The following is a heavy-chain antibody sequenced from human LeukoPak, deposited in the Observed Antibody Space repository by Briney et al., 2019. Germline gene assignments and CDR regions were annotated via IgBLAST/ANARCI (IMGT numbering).Heavy chain of an antibody. CDR1: GGSFSCYD. V-gene: IGHV4-34*01. J-gene: IGHJ4*02. CDR2: INHSGST. D-gene: IGHD2-8*01. Sequence: SETLCLACAVYGGSFSCYDWSWIRQPPGKGLEWIGEINHSGSTNYNPSLKSRVTISVDTSKNQFSLKLSSVTAADTAVYYCARGGMVYYCDYWGQGTLVTVSS. CDR3: ARGGMVYYCDY.